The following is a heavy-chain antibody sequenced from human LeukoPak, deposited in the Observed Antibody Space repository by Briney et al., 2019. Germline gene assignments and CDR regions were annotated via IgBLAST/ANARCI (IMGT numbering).Heavy chain of an antibody. J-gene: IGHJ4*02. CDR2: ISSSGITI. D-gene: IGHD5-12*01. CDR3: AREMGGYPFDY. V-gene: IGHV3-48*03. CDR1: GFLFSSFE. Sequence: QPGGSLRLSCAASGFLFSSFEVNWVRQAPGKGLEWVSYISSSGITIYYADSVKGRFTISRDNAKNSLYLQMNSLRAEDTAVYYCAREMGGYPFDYWGQGTLVTVSS.